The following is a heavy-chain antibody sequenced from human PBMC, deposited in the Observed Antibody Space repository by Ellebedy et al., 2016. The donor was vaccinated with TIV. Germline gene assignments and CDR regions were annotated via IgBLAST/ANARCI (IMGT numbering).Heavy chain of an antibody. CDR1: GGSFSGYF. CDR2: INHSGST. D-gene: IGHD2-2*01. Sequence: SETLSLTXAVYGGSFSGYFWNWIRQPPGKGLEWIGEINHSGSTNYNPSLKSRVTISVDTSKTQFSLKLSSVTAADTAVYYCARVSIVVVPAAIRGGWFNPWGQGTLVTVSS. CDR3: ARVSIVVVPAAIRGGWFNP. V-gene: IGHV4-34*01. J-gene: IGHJ5*02.